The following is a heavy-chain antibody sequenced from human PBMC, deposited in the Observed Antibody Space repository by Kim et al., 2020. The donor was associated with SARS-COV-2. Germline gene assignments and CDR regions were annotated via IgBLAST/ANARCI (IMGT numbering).Heavy chain of an antibody. Sequence: GGSLRLSCAASGFTFSSYAMHWVRQAPGKGLEWVAVISYDGSNKYYADSVKGRFTISRDNSKNTLYLQMNSLRAEDTAVYYCARGGVIVVVPAAMNDWGQGTLVTVSS. CDR1: GFTFSSYA. V-gene: IGHV3-30*04. CDR2: ISYDGSNK. CDR3: ARGGVIVVVPAAMND. J-gene: IGHJ4*02. D-gene: IGHD2-2*01.